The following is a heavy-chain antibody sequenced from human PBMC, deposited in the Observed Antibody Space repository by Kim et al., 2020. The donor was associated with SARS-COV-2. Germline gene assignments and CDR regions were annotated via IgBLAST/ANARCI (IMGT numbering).Heavy chain of an antibody. CDR2: IYYSGST. CDR3: ARLYYDSWNNYGMEV. CDR1: GGSISSSSYY. Sequence: SETLSLTCTVSGGSISSSSYYWGWIRQPPGKGLEWIGSIYYSGSTYYNPSLKSRVTISVDTSKNQFSLKLSSVTAADTAVYYCARLYYDSWNNYGMEVWGQGTTVTVSS. D-gene: IGHD3-3*01. J-gene: IGHJ6*02. V-gene: IGHV4-39*01.